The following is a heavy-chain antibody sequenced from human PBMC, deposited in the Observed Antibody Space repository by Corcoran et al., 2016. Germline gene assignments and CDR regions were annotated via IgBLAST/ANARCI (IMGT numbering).Heavy chain of an antibody. D-gene: IGHD3-3*01. V-gene: IGHV4-31*03. CDR1: GGSISSGGYY. CDR3: ARAPVLRACGVVTERYFDY. CDR2: IYYSGST. Sequence: QVQLQESGPGLVKPSQTLSLTCTVSGGSISSGGYYWSWIRQHPGKGLEWIGYIYYSGSTYYNPSLKSRVTISVDTSKNQFSLKLSSVTAADTAVYYCARAPVLRACGVVTERYFDYWGQGTLVTVSS. J-gene: IGHJ4*02.